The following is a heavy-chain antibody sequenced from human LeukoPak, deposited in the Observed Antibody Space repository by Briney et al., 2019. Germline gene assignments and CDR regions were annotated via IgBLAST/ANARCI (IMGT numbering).Heavy chain of an antibody. V-gene: IGHV4-39*07. Sequence: SETLSLTCTVSGDSISSSSFFWGWIRQPPGKGLEWIGAVYSENTYYNPSLKSRVSISVDTSKNQFSLTMSSVTAADTAVYYCARGVVVAATWYYYYYMDVWGKGTTVTVSS. J-gene: IGHJ6*03. CDR3: ARGVVVAATWYYYYYMDV. CDR2: VYSENT. CDR1: GDSISSSSFF. D-gene: IGHD2-15*01.